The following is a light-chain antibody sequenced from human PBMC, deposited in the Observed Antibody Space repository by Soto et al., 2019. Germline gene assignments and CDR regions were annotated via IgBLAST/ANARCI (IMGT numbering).Light chain of an antibody. CDR3: QHYNNWPPWT. V-gene: IGKV3-15*01. J-gene: IGKJ1*01. Sequence: EIVMTQSPATLSVSPGERATFSCRASQSVSSNLAWHQQKPGQAPRLLIYGASIRATGIPARFSGSGSGTEFTLTISTLQSEDFAIYYCQHYNNWPPWTFGQGTKVDI. CDR2: GAS. CDR1: QSVSSN.